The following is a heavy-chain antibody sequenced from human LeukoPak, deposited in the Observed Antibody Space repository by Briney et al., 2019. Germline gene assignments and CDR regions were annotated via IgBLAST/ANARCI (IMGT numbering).Heavy chain of an antibody. V-gene: IGHV1-2*02. CDR3: ARGASLTYYYDSSGFFSFDY. CDR1: EYTFTGYY. D-gene: IGHD3-22*01. J-gene: IGHJ4*02. Sequence: APVKVSCKASEYTFTGYYIHWVRQAPGQGLEWMGWINPKSRGTDYAQKFRGRVTMTRDKPISTVYLELNALRSDDTAVYFCARGASLTYYYDSSGFFSFDYWGQGTLVTVSS. CDR2: INPKSRGT.